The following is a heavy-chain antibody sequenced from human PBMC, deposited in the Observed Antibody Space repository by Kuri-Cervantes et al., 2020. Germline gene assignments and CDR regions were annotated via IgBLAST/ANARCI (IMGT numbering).Heavy chain of an antibody. Sequence: GGSLRLSCAASGFTFSSYAMHWVRQAPGKGLEWVAVISYDGSNKYYADSVKGRFTISRDNAKNSVFLQMNSLRGEDTAVYYCVRETMAGTTPEFWGQGTLVTVSS. D-gene: IGHD2-15*01. CDR3: VRETMAGTTPEF. CDR2: ISYDGSNK. CDR1: GFTFSSYA. J-gene: IGHJ4*02. V-gene: IGHV3-30-3*01.